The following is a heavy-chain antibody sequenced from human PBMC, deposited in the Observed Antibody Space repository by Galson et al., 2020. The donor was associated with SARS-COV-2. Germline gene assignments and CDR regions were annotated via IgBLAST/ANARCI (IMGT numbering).Heavy chain of an antibody. Sequence: GESLKISCAASGFTFSSYGMHWVRQAPGKGLEWVAVIWYDGSNKYYADSVKGRFTISRDNSKNTLYLQMNSLRAEDTAVYYCARSLGVTTLYDYYFDYWGQGTLVTVSS. CDR2: IWYDGSNK. CDR3: ARSLGVTTLYDYYFDY. D-gene: IGHD4-17*01. CDR1: GFTFSSYG. J-gene: IGHJ4*02. V-gene: IGHV3-33*01.